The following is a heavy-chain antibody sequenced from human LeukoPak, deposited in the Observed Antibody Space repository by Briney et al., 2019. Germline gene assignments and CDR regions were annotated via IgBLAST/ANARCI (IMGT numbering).Heavy chain of an antibody. V-gene: IGHV4-34*01. CDR3: ARRRLQFPFDY. Sequence: SETLSLTCAVYGGSFSGYYWSWIRQPPGKGLEWIGEINHSGSTNYNPSLKSRVTISVDTSKNQFSLKLRSVTAADTAVYYCARRRLQFPFDYWGQGTLVTVSS. CDR1: GGSFSGYY. D-gene: IGHD5-24*01. CDR2: INHSGST. J-gene: IGHJ4*02.